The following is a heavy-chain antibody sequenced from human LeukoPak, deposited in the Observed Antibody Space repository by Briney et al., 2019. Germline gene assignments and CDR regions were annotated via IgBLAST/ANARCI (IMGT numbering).Heavy chain of an antibody. CDR3: ARDRSGSYYFDY. CDR1: GYTFTSYY. CDR2: INPSGGST. D-gene: IGHD1-26*01. J-gene: IGHJ4*02. Sequence: GASVKVSCKASGYTFTSYYMHWVRQAPGQGLEWMGIINPSGGSTSYAQKLQGRVTMTRDTSTSTVYTELSSLRSEDTAVYYCARDRSGSYYFDYWGQGTLVTVSS. V-gene: IGHV1-46*01.